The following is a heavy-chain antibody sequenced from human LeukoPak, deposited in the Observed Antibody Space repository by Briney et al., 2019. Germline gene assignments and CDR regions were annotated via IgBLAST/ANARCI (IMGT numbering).Heavy chain of an antibody. CDR3: APTAEAYTSWWKV. CDR2: INPDSGFT. J-gene: IGHJ4*02. CDR1: GYKFTDDY. V-gene: IGHV1-2*02. Sequence: ASVKVSCKASGYKFTDDYMHWVRQAPGQGLEFMGWINPDSGFTNYAQKFKGRVTMTRDTSISTAYLEVRSLTSDDTAVYYCAPTAEAYTSWWKVWGQGTLVNVSS. D-gene: IGHD3-16*01.